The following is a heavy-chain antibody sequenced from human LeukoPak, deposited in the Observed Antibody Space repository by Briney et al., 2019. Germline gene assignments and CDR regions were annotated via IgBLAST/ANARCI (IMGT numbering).Heavy chain of an antibody. V-gene: IGHV1-8*01. CDR2: MNPNSGNT. J-gene: IGHJ6*03. CDR1: GYTFTSYD. CDR3: ARDRGNYYYYYMDV. Sequence: ASVKVSCKASGYTFTSYDINWVRQAPGQGLEWMGWMNPNSGNTGYAQKFQGRVTMTRNTSISTAYMELSSLRSEDTAVYYCARDRGNYYYYYMDVWGKGTTVTVSS.